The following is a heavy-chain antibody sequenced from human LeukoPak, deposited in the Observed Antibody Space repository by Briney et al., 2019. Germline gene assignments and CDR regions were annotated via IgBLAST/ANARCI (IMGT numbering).Heavy chain of an antibody. CDR2: IYYTGSA. Sequence: SETLSLTCSVSGDSVSNGNYYWSWLRQPPGKALEWIGYIYYTGSAYYNPSLEGRVALSVDTSRNQFSVKLNSVTAADTAVYYCARGDGYNYDFDYWGQGTLVTVSS. CDR1: GDSVSNGNYY. V-gene: IGHV4-61*01. CDR3: ARGDGYNYDFDY. J-gene: IGHJ4*02. D-gene: IGHD5-24*01.